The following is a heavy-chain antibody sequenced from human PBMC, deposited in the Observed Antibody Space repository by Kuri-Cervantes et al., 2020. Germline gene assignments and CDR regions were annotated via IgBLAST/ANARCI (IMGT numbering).Heavy chain of an antibody. D-gene: IGHD7-27*01. CDR2: IWYDGSNK. CDR1: GFNFSSYD. Sequence: GESLKISCAASGFNFSSYDMHWVRQAPGKGLEWVAVIWYDGSNKYYADSVKGRFTISRDNSKNTLYLQMNSLRAEDTAVYYCARDATGGLDYWGQGTLVTVSS. J-gene: IGHJ4*02. CDR3: ARDATGGLDY. V-gene: IGHV3-33*01.